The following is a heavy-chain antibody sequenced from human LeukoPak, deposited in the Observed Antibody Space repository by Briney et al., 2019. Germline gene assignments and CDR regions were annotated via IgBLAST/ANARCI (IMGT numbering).Heavy chain of an antibody. D-gene: IGHD3-10*01. CDR1: GFTFSTYG. CDR3: AGLLLWFGEFPFDY. CDR2: IYYSGST. V-gene: IGHV4-39*01. Sequence: GSLRLSCAASGFTFSTYGMSWVRQPPGKGLERIGSIYYSGSTYYNPSLKSRVTISVDTSKNQFSLKLSSVTAADTAVYYCAGLLLWFGEFPFDYWGQGTLVTVSS. J-gene: IGHJ4*02.